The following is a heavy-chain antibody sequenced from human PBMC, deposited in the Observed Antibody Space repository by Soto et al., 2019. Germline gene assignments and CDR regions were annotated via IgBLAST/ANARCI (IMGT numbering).Heavy chain of an antibody. J-gene: IGHJ6*02. V-gene: IGHV5-51*01. CDR3: ARQRTRVRGVSSSGLDV. CDR1: GYSFTSYY. CDR2: IHPGDSET. Sequence: GESLKISCKGSGYSFTSYYIAWVRQMPGKGLEWMGIIHPGDSETRYSPSFQGHVIISADKSISSAYLQWSSLEAADTAMYYCARQRTRVRGVSSSGLDVWRQGTAVTVSS. D-gene: IGHD3-10*01.